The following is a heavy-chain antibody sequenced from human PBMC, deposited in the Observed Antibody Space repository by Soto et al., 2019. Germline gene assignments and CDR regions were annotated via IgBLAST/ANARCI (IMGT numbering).Heavy chain of an antibody. CDR3: ARVPGYIGYPPDY. CDR2: TSGSSSYI. V-gene: IGHV3-21*01. J-gene: IGHJ4*02. CDR1: GLTFNNYN. Sequence: GGSLRLSCAASGLTFNNYNMKWVRQAPGKGLEWVSSTSGSSSYIYYADSVKGRFTISRDNAKNSLYLQMNSLRAEDTAMYYCARVPGYIGYPPDYWGQGTLVTVSS. D-gene: IGHD5-12*01.